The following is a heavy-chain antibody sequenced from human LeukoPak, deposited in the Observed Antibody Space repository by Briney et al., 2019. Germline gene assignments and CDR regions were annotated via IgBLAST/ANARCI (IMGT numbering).Heavy chain of an antibody. J-gene: IGHJ5*02. CDR3: ARMRGEFRIVGASNWFDP. CDR1: GFTFSSYA. CDR2: ISYDGSNK. Sequence: GGSLRLSCAASGFTFSSYAMHWVRQAPGKGLEWVAVISYDGSNKYYTDSVKGRFTISRDNSKNTLYLQMNSLRAEDTAVYYCARMRGEFRIVGASNWFDPWGQGTLVTVSS. D-gene: IGHD1-26*01. V-gene: IGHV3-30-3*01.